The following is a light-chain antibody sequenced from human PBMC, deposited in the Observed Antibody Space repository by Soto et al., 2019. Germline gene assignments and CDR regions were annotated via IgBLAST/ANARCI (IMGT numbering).Light chain of an antibody. CDR3: CSYAGSSTVV. V-gene: IGLV2-23*02. CDR2: EVS. J-gene: IGLJ2*01. Sequence: QSALTQPASVSGSPGQSITISCTGTSSDVGSYNLVSWYQHHPGKAPKLMIYEVSKRPSGVYSLFSGSKSGNTASLTTSVLQAEDEAYYYCCSYAGSSTVVFGGGTKVTVL. CDR1: SSDVGSYNL.